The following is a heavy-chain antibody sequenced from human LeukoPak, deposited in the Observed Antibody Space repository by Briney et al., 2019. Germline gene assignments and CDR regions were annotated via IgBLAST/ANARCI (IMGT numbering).Heavy chain of an antibody. J-gene: IGHJ4*02. Sequence: ASVKVSCKASGYTFTGYYMHWVRQAPGQGLEWMGWINPNSGGTNYAQKFQGRVTMTRDTSISTAYMELSRLRSDDTAVYYRARARSYGSGPLDFDYWGQGTLVTVSS. CDR2: INPNSGGT. D-gene: IGHD5-18*01. CDR3: ARARSYGSGPLDFDY. CDR1: GYTFTGYY. V-gene: IGHV1-2*02.